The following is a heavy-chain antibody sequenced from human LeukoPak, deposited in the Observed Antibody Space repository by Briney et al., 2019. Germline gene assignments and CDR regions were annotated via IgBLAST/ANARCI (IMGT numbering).Heavy chain of an antibody. CDR3: ASRAFYDSSGVDF. CDR2: VSNSGNT. Sequence: SETLSLTCSVSGGSIRNYYWTWLRQPPEKGLEWIGHVSNSGNTRDNPSLKRRVTISIDTSKKHFSLNLSSVSAADTAVYYCASRAFYDSSGVDFWGQSTRLTVSS. J-gene: IGHJ4*02. V-gene: IGHV4-59*08. CDR1: GGSIRNYY. D-gene: IGHD3-22*01.